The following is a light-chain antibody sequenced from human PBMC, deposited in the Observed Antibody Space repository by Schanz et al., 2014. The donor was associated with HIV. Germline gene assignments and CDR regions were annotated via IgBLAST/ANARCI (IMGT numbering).Light chain of an antibody. J-gene: IGLJ3*02. CDR3: SSYAGTNNFWV. V-gene: IGLV1-40*01. CDR2: ANS. Sequence: QSVLTQPPSVSGAPGQRVTISCTGSSSNIGAGYDVHWYQQVPGAAPKLLIYANSNRPSGVPDRFSGSKSGNTASLTVSGLQAEDEADYYCSSYAGTNNFWVFGGGTKLTVL. CDR1: SSNIGAGYD.